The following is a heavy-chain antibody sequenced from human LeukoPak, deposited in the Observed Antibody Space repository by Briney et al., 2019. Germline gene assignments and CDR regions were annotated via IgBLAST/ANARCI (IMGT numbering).Heavy chain of an antibody. V-gene: IGHV3-72*01. J-gene: IGHJ2*01. CDR1: GFTFSHYY. Sequence: GGSLRLSCAGSGFTFSHYYIDWVRQAPGKGLEWVARIRNKANSYSIEYAASVNGRFTISRDDSKNSVYLQMNSLKSEDTADYYCVRVMLGSSKFFDLWGRGTLVTVSS. CDR3: VRVMLGSSKFFDL. CDR2: IRNKANSYSI. D-gene: IGHD1-26*01.